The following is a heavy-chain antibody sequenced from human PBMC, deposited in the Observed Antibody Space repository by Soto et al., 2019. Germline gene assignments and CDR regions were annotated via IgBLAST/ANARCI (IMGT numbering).Heavy chain of an antibody. CDR1: GYSFTSYW. Sequence: GESLKISCKGSGYSFTSYWIGWVRQMPGKGLEWMGIIYPGDSDTRYSPSFQGQVTISADKSISTAYLQWSSLKASDTAMYYCARTLGYCSSTSCYAGMWYYYYGMDVWGQGTTVTVSS. J-gene: IGHJ6*02. CDR3: ARTLGYCSSTSCYAGMWYYYYGMDV. V-gene: IGHV5-51*01. CDR2: IYPGDSDT. D-gene: IGHD2-2*01.